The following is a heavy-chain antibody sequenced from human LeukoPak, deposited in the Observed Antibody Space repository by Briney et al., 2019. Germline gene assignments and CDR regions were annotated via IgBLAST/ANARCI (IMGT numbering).Heavy chain of an antibody. V-gene: IGHV1-69*04. Sequence: SVKVSCKAYGGTFSSYAISWVRQAPGQGLEWMGRIIPILGIANYAQKFQGRVTITADKSTSTAYMELSSLRSEDTAVYYCARARISGGSYEYYFDYWGQGTLVTVSS. CDR3: ARARISGGSYEYYFDY. J-gene: IGHJ4*02. D-gene: IGHD1-26*01. CDR2: IIPILGIA. CDR1: GGTFSSYA.